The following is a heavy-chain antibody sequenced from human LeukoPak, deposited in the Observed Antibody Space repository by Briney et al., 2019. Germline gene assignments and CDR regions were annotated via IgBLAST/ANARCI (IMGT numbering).Heavy chain of an antibody. CDR1: GFTFDDYG. CDR2: INWNGGRT. D-gene: IGHD6-19*01. V-gene: IGHV3-20*04. J-gene: IGHJ4*02. Sequence: GSLRLSCAASGFTFDDYGMSWVRQAPGKGLEWVSGINWNGGRTGYADSVKGRLTISRDNAKSSLYLQMNSLRAEDTALYYCAKLAGTGGFDYWGQGTLVTVSS. CDR3: AKLAGTGGFDY.